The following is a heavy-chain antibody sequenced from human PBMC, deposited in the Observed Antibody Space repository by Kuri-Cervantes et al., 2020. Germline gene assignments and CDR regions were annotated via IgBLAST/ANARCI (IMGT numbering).Heavy chain of an antibody. V-gene: IGHV3-33*06. J-gene: IGHJ6*02. Sequence: GESLKISCAASGFTFSSYGMHWVRQAPGKGLEWVAVIWYDGSNKYYADSVKGRFTISRDNSKNTLYLQMNSLRAEDTAVYYCAKEGYSGGYGDYYYYYGMDVWGQGTTVTVSS. CDR2: IWYDGSNK. CDR3: AKEGYSGGYGDYYYYYGMDV. CDR1: GFTFSSYG. D-gene: IGHD1-26*01.